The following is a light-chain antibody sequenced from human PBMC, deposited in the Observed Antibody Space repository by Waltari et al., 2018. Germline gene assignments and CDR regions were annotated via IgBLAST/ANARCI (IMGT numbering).Light chain of an antibody. CDR1: ESVSKY. CDR3: QMYVRLPVT. V-gene: IGKV3-20*01. CDR2: AAS. Sequence: IVLTQSPGTLSLSPGERATLSCRASESVSKYLAWYQQIPGQAPRLLIYAASNRATGIPDRCSGSGSGTNVSRTISRLEPEDFAVYYCQMYVRLPVTFGQGTKVEIK. J-gene: IGKJ1*01.